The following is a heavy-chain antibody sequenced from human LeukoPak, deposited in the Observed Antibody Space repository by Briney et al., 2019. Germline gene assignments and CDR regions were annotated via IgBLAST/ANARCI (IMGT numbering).Heavy chain of an antibody. Sequence: PGKSLRLSCAASGFTLSSYGMHWVRQAPGKGLEWVAVISYDGSNKYYADSVKGRFTISRDNSKNTLYLQMNSLRAEDTAVYCCAKVGSSSSFGWGQGTLVTVSS. CDR3: AKVGSSSSFG. D-gene: IGHD6-6*01. J-gene: IGHJ4*02. CDR1: GFTLSSYG. V-gene: IGHV3-30*18. CDR2: ISYDGSNK.